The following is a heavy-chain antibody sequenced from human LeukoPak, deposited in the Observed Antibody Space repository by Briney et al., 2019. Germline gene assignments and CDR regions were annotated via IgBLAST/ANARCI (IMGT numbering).Heavy chain of an antibody. CDR2: ISSSSSYI. Sequence: GGSLRLSCAASGFTFSSYSMNWVRQAPGKGLEWVSSISSSSSYIYYADSVKGRFTISRDNAENSLYLQMNSLRAEDTAVYYCARDVVVPAATGMDVWGQGTTVTVSS. J-gene: IGHJ6*02. CDR3: ARDVVVPAATGMDV. CDR1: GFTFSSYS. D-gene: IGHD2-2*01. V-gene: IGHV3-21*01.